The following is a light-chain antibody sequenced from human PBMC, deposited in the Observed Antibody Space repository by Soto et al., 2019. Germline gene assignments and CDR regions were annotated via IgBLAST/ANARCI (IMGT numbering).Light chain of an antibody. V-gene: IGKV3-11*01. CDR3: QQRSNWPPGYT. CDR2: DAS. CDR1: QSVSSY. J-gene: IGKJ2*01. Sequence: EIVLTQSPATLSLSPGERATLSCRASQSVSSYLAWYQQKPGQAPRLLIYDASNRATGIPARFSGSGSGTDFTRTIRSLEPEDFAVYYCQQRSNWPPGYTFGQGTKLEIK.